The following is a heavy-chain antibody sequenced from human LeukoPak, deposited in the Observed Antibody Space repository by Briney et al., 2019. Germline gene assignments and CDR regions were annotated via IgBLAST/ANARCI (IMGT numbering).Heavy chain of an antibody. CDR3: ARDLGRIAVALDAFDI. CDR2: INSDGSST. Sequence: GGALRLSRAASGFTFSSYWMHWVRQAPGKGLGWVARINSDGSSTSYADSVKGRFTISRDNAKNALYLQMNSLRAEDTAVYYCARDLGRIAVALDAFDIWGQGTMVTVSS. CDR1: GFTFSSYW. J-gene: IGHJ3*02. D-gene: IGHD6-19*01. V-gene: IGHV3-74*01.